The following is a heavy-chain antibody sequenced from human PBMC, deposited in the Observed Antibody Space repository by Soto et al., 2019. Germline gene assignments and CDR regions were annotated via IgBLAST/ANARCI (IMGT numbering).Heavy chain of an antibody. CDR2: ISANDGGT. CDR1: DSVFVTSV. J-gene: IGHJ4*01. CDR3: ARGGGRHLRPRET. V-gene: IGHV1-18*01. D-gene: IGHD3-16*01. Sequence: QALLEQSGPEVKKPGDSVRISCWLYDSVFVTSVITWLRQAPGQGLEWMGWISANDGGTLSAMKFTDSLVMSADPMRNMAYLQLSDVTSDDSAGYFCARGGGRHLRPRETWGHGAPVTVSS.